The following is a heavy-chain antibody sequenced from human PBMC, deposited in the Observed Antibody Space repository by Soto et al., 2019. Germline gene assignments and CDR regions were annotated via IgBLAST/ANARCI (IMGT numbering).Heavy chain of an antibody. CDR3: TTEGVLPYFYWLPPDSYYYYGMGV. V-gene: IGHV3-15*07. J-gene: IGHJ6*02. D-gene: IGHD3-9*01. CDR1: GFTFSNAW. Sequence: EVQLVESGGGLVKPGGSLRLSCAASGFTFSNAWMNWVRQAPGKGLEWVGRIKSKTDGGTTDYAAPVKGRFTISRDDSKNQLYPQMNSLKTEGTAGYYCTTEGVLPYFYWLPPDSYYYYGMGVWGQGTTVTVSS. CDR2: IKSKTDGGTT.